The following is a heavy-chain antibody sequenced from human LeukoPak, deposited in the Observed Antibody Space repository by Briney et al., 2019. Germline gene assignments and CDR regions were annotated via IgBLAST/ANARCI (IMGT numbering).Heavy chain of an antibody. D-gene: IGHD5-12*01. V-gene: IGHV3-74*01. J-gene: IGHJ4*02. CDR2: INSDGSST. Sequence: GGSLRLSCAASGFTFSSYWMHWVRQAPGKGLVWVSRINSDGSSTSYADSVKGRFTISRDNSKNTLYLQMNSLRAEDTAVYYCAKDRGGYGLFEDYWGQGTLVTVSS. CDR1: GFTFSSYW. CDR3: AKDRGGYGLFEDY.